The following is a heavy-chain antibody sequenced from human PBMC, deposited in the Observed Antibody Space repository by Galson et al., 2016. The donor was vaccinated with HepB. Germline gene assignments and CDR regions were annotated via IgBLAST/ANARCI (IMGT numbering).Heavy chain of an antibody. J-gene: IGHJ5*02. CDR2: ISWDSGAI. D-gene: IGHD3-16*01. CDR1: GFTFDDYA. Sequence: SLRLSCAASGFTFDDYAMHWVRQAPGKGLEWVSGISWDSGAIGCADSVKGRFTISRDNAKNSMYLQMNSLRPEDTALYYCAKDYSNTWYYGYLCSWGQGTLVSVSS. V-gene: IGHV3-9*01. CDR3: AKDYSNTWYYGYLCS.